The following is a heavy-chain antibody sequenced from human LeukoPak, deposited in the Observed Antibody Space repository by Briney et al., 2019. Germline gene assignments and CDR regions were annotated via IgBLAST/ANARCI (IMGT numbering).Heavy chain of an antibody. D-gene: IGHD3-22*01. CDR3: ARSHSSGYLFDY. V-gene: IGHV3-21*01. J-gene: IGHJ4*02. Sequence: GGSLRLSCAASGFTFSSYSMNWVRQAPGKGLEWVSSISSSSSYIYYADSVKGRFTISRDNAKNSLYLQMNSLRAEDTAVYYCARSHSSGYLFDYWGQGTLVTVSS. CDR1: GFTFSSYS. CDR2: ISSSSSYI.